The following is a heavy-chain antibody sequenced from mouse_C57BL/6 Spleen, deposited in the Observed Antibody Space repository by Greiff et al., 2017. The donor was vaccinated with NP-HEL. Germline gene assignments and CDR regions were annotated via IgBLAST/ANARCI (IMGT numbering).Heavy chain of an antibody. CDR3: ARRDYYSNYEGYFDV. V-gene: IGHV5-9*01. D-gene: IGHD2-5*01. CDR1: GFPFSGFT. J-gene: IGHJ1*03. Sequence: EVKLMESGGGLVKPGGSLKLSCAPSGFPFSGFTLSWVRRPPEKRLGGVETISGGGGNTYYPDRVKGRFTISRDNAKNTLYLQMSSLRSEDTALYYCARRDYYSNYEGYFDVWGTGTTVTVSS. CDR2: ISGGGGNT.